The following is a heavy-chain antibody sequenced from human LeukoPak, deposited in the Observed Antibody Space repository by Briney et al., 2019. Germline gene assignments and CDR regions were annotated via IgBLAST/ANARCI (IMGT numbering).Heavy chain of an antibody. CDR1: GGSISSGDYY. D-gene: IGHD1-26*01. J-gene: IGHJ3*02. CDR3: ARDQGAPVGATGGYDAFDI. V-gene: IGHV4-30-4*08. CDR2: INYSGST. Sequence: SETLSLTCTVSGGSISSGDYYWSWIRQPPGKGLEWIGYINYSGSTYYNPSLKSRVTISVDTSKNQFSLKLSSVTAADTAVYYCARDQGAPVGATGGYDAFDIWGQGTVVTVSS.